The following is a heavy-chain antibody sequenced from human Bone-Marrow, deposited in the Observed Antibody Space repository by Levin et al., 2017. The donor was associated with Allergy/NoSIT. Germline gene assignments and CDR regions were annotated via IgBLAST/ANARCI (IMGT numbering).Heavy chain of an antibody. V-gene: IGHV3-23*01. CDR1: GFTFSSFS. Sequence: GGSLRLSCVASGFTFSSFSMGWARQAPGKGLEWVSDIDTSGEDTHYADSVRGRFTISRDNSKKTLYLQMNSLTVEDTAVYYCVKDPNWEDAHWGQGTLVTVSS. D-gene: IGHD7-27*01. CDR3: VKDPNWEDAH. CDR2: IDTSGEDT. J-gene: IGHJ4*02.